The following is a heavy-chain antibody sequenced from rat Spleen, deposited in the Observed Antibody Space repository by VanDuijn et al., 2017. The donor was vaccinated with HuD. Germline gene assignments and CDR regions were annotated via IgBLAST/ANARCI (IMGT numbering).Heavy chain of an antibody. CDR3: ARPHG. J-gene: IGHJ2*01. V-gene: IGHV5-25*01. Sequence: EVQLVESGGGLVQPGRSLKLSCAASGFTFSSFAMAWVRQAPKKGLEGVATISSGGGNTYYRDSVKGRFTISRDNAKSTLYLQMDSLRSEDTATYYCARPHGWGQGVMVTVSS. CDR1: GFTFSSFA. CDR2: ISSGGGNT.